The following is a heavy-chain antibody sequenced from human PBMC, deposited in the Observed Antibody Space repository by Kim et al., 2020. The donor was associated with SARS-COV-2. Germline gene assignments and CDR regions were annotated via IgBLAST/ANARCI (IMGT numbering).Heavy chain of an antibody. CDR2: IYYSGST. Sequence: SETLSLTCTVSGGSISSSSYYWGWIRQPPGKGLEWIGSIYYSGSTYYNPSLKSRVTISVDTSKNQFSLKLSSVTAADTAVYYCARQGYCSSTSCYYYYYYGMDGWGQGTTVTVSS. D-gene: IGHD2-2*01. V-gene: IGHV4-39*07. J-gene: IGHJ6*02. CDR3: ARQGYCSSTSCYYYYYYGMDG. CDR1: GGSISSSSYY.